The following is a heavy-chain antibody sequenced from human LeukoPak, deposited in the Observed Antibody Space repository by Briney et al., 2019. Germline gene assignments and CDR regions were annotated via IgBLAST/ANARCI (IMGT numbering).Heavy chain of an antibody. Sequence: SETLSLTCTVSGVSISSYSWSWIRQPAGKGLDWIGRIYTSGSTNYNPSLKSRVTMSVDTSKDQFSLKLSSVTAADTAVYYCARDTYNYGSSAYYFDYWGQGTLVTVSS. CDR2: IYTSGST. J-gene: IGHJ4*02. CDR3: ARDTYNYGSSAYYFDY. CDR1: GVSISSYS. V-gene: IGHV4-4*07. D-gene: IGHD5-18*01.